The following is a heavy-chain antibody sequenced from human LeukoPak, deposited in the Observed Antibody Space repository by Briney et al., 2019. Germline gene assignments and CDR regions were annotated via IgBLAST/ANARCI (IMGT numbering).Heavy chain of an antibody. V-gene: IGHV3-66*03. D-gene: IGHD3-10*01. CDR2: IYSDNT. Sequence: GGSLRLSCTVSGFTVSSNSMSWVRQAPGKGVEWVSFIYSDNTHYSDSVKGRFTISRDNSKNTVYLQMNSLRTEDTAVYYCARSLTMVRAYDYWGQGTLVTVSS. CDR3: ARSLTMVRAYDY. CDR1: GFTVSSNS. J-gene: IGHJ4*02.